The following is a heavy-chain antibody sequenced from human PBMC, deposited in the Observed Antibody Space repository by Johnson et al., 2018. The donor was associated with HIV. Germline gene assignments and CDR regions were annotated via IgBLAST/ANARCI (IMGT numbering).Heavy chain of an antibody. CDR3: AKGFGASSGAFDI. Sequence: HWVRQGPGKGLEWVSRINGDGSRTSYADSVKGRFTIARDNAKNSLYLQMNSLRAEDTAVYYCAKGFGASSGAFDIWGQGTMVTVSS. J-gene: IGHJ3*02. CDR2: INGDGSRT. V-gene: IGHV3-74*01. D-gene: IGHD1-26*01.